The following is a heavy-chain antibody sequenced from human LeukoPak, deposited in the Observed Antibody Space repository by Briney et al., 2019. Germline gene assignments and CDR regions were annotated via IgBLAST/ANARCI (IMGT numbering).Heavy chain of an antibody. V-gene: IGHV3-7*01. CDR1: GITFSSNW. CDR3: ARDGCTSTSCYTRGDV. CDR2: IKPDGSEK. Sequence: GGSLRLSCAAAGITFSSNWMSWVRQAPGQGLEWVANIKPDGSEKYYVDSVKGRFTISRDNAKNSLYLQMNSLRAEDSAVYYCARDGCTSTSCYTRGDVWGKGTMVTVSS. J-gene: IGHJ6*03. D-gene: IGHD2-2*02.